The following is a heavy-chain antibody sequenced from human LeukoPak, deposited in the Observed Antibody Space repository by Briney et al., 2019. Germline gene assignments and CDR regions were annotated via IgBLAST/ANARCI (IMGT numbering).Heavy chain of an antibody. V-gene: IGHV3-53*05. Sequence: PGGSLRLSCAASGFTVSNNYMSWVRQAPGKGLEWVSVIYSGGSTYYADSVRGRFTISRDNSKNTLYLQMNSLRAEDTAVYYCAKDPEWVITFGGVIVPAGAPDYWGQGTLVTVSS. CDR1: GFTVSNNY. CDR2: IYSGGST. D-gene: IGHD3-16*02. CDR3: AKDPEWVITFGGVIVPAGAPDY. J-gene: IGHJ4*02.